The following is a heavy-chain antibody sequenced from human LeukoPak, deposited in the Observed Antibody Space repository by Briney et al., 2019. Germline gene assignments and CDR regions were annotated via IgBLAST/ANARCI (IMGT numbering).Heavy chain of an antibody. Sequence: SETLSLTRTVSGGSISSYYRSWIPQPPGKGLEWIGCNYYSGSTNYSPSLKSRVTISVDTSKNQFSLRLSSVTAADTAVYSCARDRYYYDSSGYYSRGFDYWGQGTLVTVSS. CDR3: ARDRYYYDSSGYYSRGFDY. J-gene: IGHJ4*02. D-gene: IGHD3-22*01. V-gene: IGHV4-59*01. CDR2: NYYSGST. CDR1: GGSISSYY.